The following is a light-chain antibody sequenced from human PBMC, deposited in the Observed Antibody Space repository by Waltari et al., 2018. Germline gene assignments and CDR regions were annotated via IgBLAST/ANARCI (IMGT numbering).Light chain of an antibody. CDR1: TNNVAYEG. CDR2: RNN. Sequence: QAGLTQPPSVSKGLRQTDKLTCTGNTNNVAYEGAAWLRQPQGHPPKLLSDRNNNRPSGISERFSASRAGNTGSLTITGLQPEDEADYYCSAWDRSLSAWVFGGGTKLTVL. J-gene: IGLJ3*02. CDR3: SAWDRSLSAWV. V-gene: IGLV10-54*04.